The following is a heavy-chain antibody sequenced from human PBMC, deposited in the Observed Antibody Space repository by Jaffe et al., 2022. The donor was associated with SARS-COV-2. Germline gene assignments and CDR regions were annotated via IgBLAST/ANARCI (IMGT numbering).Heavy chain of an antibody. J-gene: IGHJ4*02. CDR1: GGSFSGYY. CDR2: INHSGST. CDR3: AREPGPLFDY. Sequence: QVQLQQWGAGLLKPSETLSLTCAVYGGSFSGYYWSWIRQPPGKGLEWIGEINHSGSTNYNPSLKSRVTISVDTSKNQFSLKLSSVTAADTAVYYCAREPGPLFDYWGQGTLVTVSS. V-gene: IGHV4-34*01. D-gene: IGHD2-8*02.